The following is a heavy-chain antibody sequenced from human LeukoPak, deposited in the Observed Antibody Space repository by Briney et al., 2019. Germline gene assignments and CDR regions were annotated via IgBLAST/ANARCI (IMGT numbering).Heavy chain of an antibody. CDR1: GFTFTNYW. D-gene: IGHD2-21*02. CDR3: ARDASLYCAGDTCYWAFDH. J-gene: IGHJ4*02. Sequence: GGSLRLSCAASGFTFTNYWMSWVRQAPGKGPEWVAHIKHDESKTYYDDSVKGRFTISRDNAKNSLFLQMNSLRAEDTAVYYCARDASLYCAGDTCYWAFDHWGEGTLVTVSA. V-gene: IGHV3-7*01. CDR2: IKHDESKT.